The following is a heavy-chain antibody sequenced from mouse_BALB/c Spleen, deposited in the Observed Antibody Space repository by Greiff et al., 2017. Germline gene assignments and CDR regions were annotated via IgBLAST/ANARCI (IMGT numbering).Heavy chain of an antibody. J-gene: IGHJ2*01. V-gene: IGHV1-5*01. D-gene: IGHD1-2*01. CDR1: GYTFTSYW. CDR3: TITTALYYFDY. CDR2: IYPGNSDT. Sequence: VQLQQSGTVLARPGASVKMSCKASGYTFTSYWMHWVKQRPGQGLEWIGAIYPGNSDTSYNQKFKGKAKLTAVTSTSTAYMELSSLTNEDSAVYYCTITTALYYFDYWGQGTTLTVSS.